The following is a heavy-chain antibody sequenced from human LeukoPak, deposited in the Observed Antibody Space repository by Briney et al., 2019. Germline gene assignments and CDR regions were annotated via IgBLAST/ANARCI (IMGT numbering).Heavy chain of an antibody. CDR3: ARDSSSWYYYYMDV. V-gene: IGHV1-8*03. D-gene: IGHD6-13*01. CDR1: GYTFTSYD. CDR2: MNPNSGNT. J-gene: IGHJ6*03. Sequence: ASVKVSCKASGYTFTSYDINWVRQATGQGLEWMGWMNPNSGNTGYAQKFQGRVTIPRNTSISTAYMELSSLRSADTAVYYCARDSSSWYYYYMDVWGKGTTVTVSS.